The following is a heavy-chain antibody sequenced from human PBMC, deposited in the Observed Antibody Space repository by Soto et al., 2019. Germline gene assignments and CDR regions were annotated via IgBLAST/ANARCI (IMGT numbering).Heavy chain of an antibody. D-gene: IGHD1-26*01. CDR2: IYYSGST. CDR3: ARDHGSRWEYSPLYYFDY. V-gene: IGHV4-30-4*01. Sequence: QVQLQESGPGLVKPSQTLSLTCTVSGGSISSGDYYWSWIRQPPGKGLEWIGYIYYSGSTYYNPSLKSRVTISVDTSKNQFSLKLSSVTAADTAVYYCARDHGSRWEYSPLYYFDYWGQGTLVTVSS. J-gene: IGHJ4*02. CDR1: GGSISSGDYY.